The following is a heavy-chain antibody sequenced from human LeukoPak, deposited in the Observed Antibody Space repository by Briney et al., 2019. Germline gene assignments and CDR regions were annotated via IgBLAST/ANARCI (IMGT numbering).Heavy chain of an antibody. V-gene: IGHV1-8*01. CDR2: MNPNSGNT. D-gene: IGHD2-15*01. CDR3: ARVLVVATTDV. CDR1: GYTFTSND. J-gene: IGHJ6*02. Sequence: GASVRVSCKASGYTFTSNDINWVRQATGQGLEWMGWMNPNSGNTGYAQKFQGRVTMTRNTSISTAYMELSGLRSEDTAVYYCARVLVVATTDVWGQGTTVTVSS.